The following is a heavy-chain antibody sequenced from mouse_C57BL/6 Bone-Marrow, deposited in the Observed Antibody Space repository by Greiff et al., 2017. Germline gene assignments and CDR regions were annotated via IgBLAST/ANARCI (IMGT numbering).Heavy chain of an antibody. CDR1: GYAFSSSW. CDR3: ARGDYDYDRNFDY. D-gene: IGHD2-4*01. V-gene: IGHV1-82*01. Sequence: QVQLKESGPELVKPGASVKISCKASGYAFSSSWMNWVKQRPGKGLEWIGRIYPGDGDTNYNGKFKGKATLTADKSSSTAYMQLSSLTYEDSAVYFCARGDYDYDRNFDYWGQGTTLTVSS. J-gene: IGHJ2*01. CDR2: IYPGDGDT.